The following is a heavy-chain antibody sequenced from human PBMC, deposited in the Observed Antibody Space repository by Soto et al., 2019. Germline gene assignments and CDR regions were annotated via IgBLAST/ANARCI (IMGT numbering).Heavy chain of an antibody. CDR1: GGSISSSSYY. CDR2: IYYSGST. Sequence: QLQLQESGPGLVKPSETLSLTCTVSGGSISSSSYYWGWIRQPPGKGLEWIGSIYYSGSTYYNPSLRVRVTISVDTSKTQFSLKLRSVTAADTAVYYCARPSPRYCSGGSCLEFPDAFDIWGQGTMVTVSS. V-gene: IGHV4-39*01. CDR3: ARPSPRYCSGGSCLEFPDAFDI. J-gene: IGHJ3*02. D-gene: IGHD2-15*01.